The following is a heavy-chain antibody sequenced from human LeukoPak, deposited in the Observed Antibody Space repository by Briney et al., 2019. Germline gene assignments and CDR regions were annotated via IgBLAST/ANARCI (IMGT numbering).Heavy chain of an antibody. V-gene: IGHV3-64*01. CDR1: GFTFSSYA. CDR2: ISSNGGST. Sequence: GGSLRLSCTASGFTFSSYAMHWVRQAPGKGLEYVSAISSNGGSTYYANSVKGRFTISRDNSKNTLYLQMGSLRAEDMAVYYCARDKYSSSWYDYWGQGTLVTVSS. D-gene: IGHD6-13*01. CDR3: ARDKYSSSWYDY. J-gene: IGHJ4*02.